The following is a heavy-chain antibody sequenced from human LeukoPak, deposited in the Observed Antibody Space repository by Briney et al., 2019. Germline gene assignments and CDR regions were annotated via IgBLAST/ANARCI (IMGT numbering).Heavy chain of an antibody. CDR1: GYTFTSYG. D-gene: IGHD1-26*01. Sequence: ASVKVSCKASGYTFTSYGISWVRQAPGQGLEWMGWISAYKGNTNYAQKLQGRVTMTTDTSTSTAYMELRSLRSDDTAVYYCARGGEIVGATTWSDYWGQGTLVTVSS. CDR3: ARGGEIVGATTWSDY. J-gene: IGHJ4*02. V-gene: IGHV1-18*01. CDR2: ISAYKGNT.